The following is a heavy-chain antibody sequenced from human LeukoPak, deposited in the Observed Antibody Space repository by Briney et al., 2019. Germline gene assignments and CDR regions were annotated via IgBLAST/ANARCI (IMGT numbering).Heavy chain of an antibody. D-gene: IGHD3-3*01. Sequence: SETLSLTCTVSGGSISSGDYYWSWIRQPPGKGLEWIGYIYYSGSTYYNPSLKSRVTISVDTSKNQFSLKLSSVTAADTAVYYCARVNYDFWSGLDYWGQGTLVTVSS. V-gene: IGHV4-30-4*02. CDR2: IYYSGST. J-gene: IGHJ4*02. CDR1: GGSISSGDYY. CDR3: ARVNYDFWSGLDY.